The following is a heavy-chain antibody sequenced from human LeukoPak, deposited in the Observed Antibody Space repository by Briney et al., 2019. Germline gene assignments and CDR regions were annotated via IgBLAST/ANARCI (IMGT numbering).Heavy chain of an antibody. CDR1: GYTFPSYF. CDR3: ARVRHSSSDY. CDR2: INPTGGST. Sequence: ASVKVSCKASGYTFPSYFMHWVRQAPGQGLEWMGIINPTGGSTTYAQKFQGRVTMTTDTSTSTAYMELRSLRSDDTAVYYCARVRHSSSDYWGQGTLVTVSS. J-gene: IGHJ4*02. V-gene: IGHV1-46*01. D-gene: IGHD6-13*01.